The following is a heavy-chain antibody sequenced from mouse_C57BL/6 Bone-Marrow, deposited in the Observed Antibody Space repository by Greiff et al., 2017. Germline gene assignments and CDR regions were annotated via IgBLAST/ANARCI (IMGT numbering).Heavy chain of an antibody. CDR1: GFTFSSYA. V-gene: IGHV5-9-1*02. Sequence: EVQVVESGEGLVKPGGSLKLSCAASGFTFSSYAMSWVRQTPEKRLEWVAYISSGGDYISSADPVKGRFSISSDNARNTLYLQISSLKSEDTAMYYCTRGGEDCRTPFDYWGQGTTLTVSS. J-gene: IGHJ2*01. CDR2: ISSGGDYI. CDR3: TRGGEDCRTPFDY.